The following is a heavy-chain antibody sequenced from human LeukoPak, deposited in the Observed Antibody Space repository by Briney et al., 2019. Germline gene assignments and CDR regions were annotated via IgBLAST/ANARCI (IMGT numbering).Heavy chain of an antibody. CDR2: IKQDGSEK. D-gene: IGHD6-13*01. V-gene: IGHV3-7*01. J-gene: IGHJ6*02. CDR1: GFTFSSYW. CDR3: ARYSSSWSPNYYYGMDV. Sequence: PGGSLRLSCAASGFTFSSYWMSWVRQAPGKGLELVANIKQDGSEKYYVESVKGRFTISRDNAKNSLYLQMNSLRAEDTAVYYCARYSSSWSPNYYYGMDVWGQGTTVTVSS.